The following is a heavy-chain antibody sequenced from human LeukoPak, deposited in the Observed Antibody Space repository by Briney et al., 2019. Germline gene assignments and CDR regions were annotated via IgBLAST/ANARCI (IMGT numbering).Heavy chain of an antibody. Sequence: PGGSLRLSCAASGFSFSNYWVHWVRQAPGKGLVWVTRMNSDGGATYYADSVQGRFTISRDNAKNPLYLKMNSLRAEDTAVYLCAKSPNYFDSWGQGNPVTVSS. CDR1: GFSFSNYW. V-gene: IGHV3-74*01. CDR3: AKSPNYFDS. J-gene: IGHJ4*02. CDR2: MNSDGGAT.